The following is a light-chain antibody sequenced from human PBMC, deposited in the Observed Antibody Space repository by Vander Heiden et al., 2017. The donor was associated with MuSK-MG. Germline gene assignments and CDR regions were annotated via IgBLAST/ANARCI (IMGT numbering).Light chain of an antibody. CDR1: QSISSY. CDR2: AAS. Sequence: DIQMTQSPSSLSASVGDRVTITCRASQSISSYLNWYQQKPGKAPKLLIYAASNLLSRVPSTFSGSGSGRDFTLTIIIMQPEAFATYYCHLSYSTRLTLGQGTKVEIK. CDR3: HLSYSTRLT. V-gene: IGKV1-39*01. J-gene: IGKJ2*01.